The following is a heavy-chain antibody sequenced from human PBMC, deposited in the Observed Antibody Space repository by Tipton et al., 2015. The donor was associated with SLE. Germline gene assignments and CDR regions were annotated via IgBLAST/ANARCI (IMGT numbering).Heavy chain of an antibody. CDR2: ISYDGSNK. V-gene: IGHV3-30*04. J-gene: IGHJ4*02. Sequence: SLRLSCAASGFTFSSYAMHWVRQAPGKGLGWVAVISYDGSNKYYADSVKGRFTISRDNSKNTLYLQMNSLRAEDTAVYYCAKGAAWGPFDYWGQGTLVTVSS. D-gene: IGHD7-27*01. CDR3: AKGAAWGPFDY. CDR1: GFTFSSYA.